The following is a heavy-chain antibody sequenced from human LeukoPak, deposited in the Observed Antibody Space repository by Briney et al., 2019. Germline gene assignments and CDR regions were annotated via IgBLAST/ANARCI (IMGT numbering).Heavy chain of an antibody. CDR2: IYYSGST. CDR3: ARGGGVDYYDSSEATFDY. D-gene: IGHD3-22*01. V-gene: IGHV4-59*01. J-gene: IGHJ4*02. CDR1: GGSISSYY. Sequence: SETLSLTCTVSGGSISSYYWSWIRQPPGRGLEWIGYIYYSGSTHYNPSLKSRVTISVDTSKNQFSLKLSSVTAAGTAVYYCARGGGVDYYDSSEATFDYWGQGTLVTVSS.